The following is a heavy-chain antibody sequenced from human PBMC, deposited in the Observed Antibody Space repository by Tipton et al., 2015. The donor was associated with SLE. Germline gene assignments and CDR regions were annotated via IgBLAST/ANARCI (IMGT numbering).Heavy chain of an antibody. Sequence: QSGAEVKKPGASVRVSCKSSGYTFTDYYMHWVRQAPGQGLEWMGRINPNSGDTDSAQKFQGRVTMTRDTSISTAYMEVSRVTSDDTAVYYCAAWDYIWGSYRSPGPWGQGTLVTVSS. D-gene: IGHD3-16*02. J-gene: IGHJ5*02. V-gene: IGHV1-2*06. CDR1: GYTFTDYY. CDR3: AAWDYIWGSYRSPGP. CDR2: INPNSGDT.